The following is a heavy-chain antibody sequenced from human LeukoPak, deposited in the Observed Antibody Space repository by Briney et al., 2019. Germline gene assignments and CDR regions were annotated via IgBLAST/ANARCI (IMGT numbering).Heavy chain of an antibody. CDR1: GFTFSSYA. CDR3: ARGVGATSPQSHDAFDI. CDR2: ITYDGSNK. Sequence: PGGSLRLSCAASGFTFSSYAMHWVRQAPGKGLEWVAGITYDGSNKYYADSVKGRFTISRDNSKNTLYLQMNSLRAEDTAVYYRARGVGATSPQSHDAFDIWGQGTMVTVSS. V-gene: IGHV3-30-3*01. D-gene: IGHD1-26*01. J-gene: IGHJ3*02.